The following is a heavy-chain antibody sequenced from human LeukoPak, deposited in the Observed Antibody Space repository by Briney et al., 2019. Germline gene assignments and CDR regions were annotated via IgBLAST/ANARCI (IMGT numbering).Heavy chain of an antibody. CDR3: AREANYYGSGSYFEGTFDY. V-gene: IGHV4-59*01. CDR2: IYSSGTT. CDR1: GFTFSRFA. Sequence: GSLRLSCAASGFTFSRFAMSRIRQPPGKGLEWIGYIYSSGTTNYNPSLKSRVTISIDTSKNEFSLRLTSVTAADTAVYYCAREANYYGSGSYFEGTFDYWGQGSLVTVSS. D-gene: IGHD3-10*01. J-gene: IGHJ4*02.